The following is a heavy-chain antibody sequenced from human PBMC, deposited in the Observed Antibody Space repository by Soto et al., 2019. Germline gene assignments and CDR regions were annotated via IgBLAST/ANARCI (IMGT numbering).Heavy chain of an antibody. CDR1: GFTFSSYS. Sequence: EVQLVESGGGLVKPGGSLRLSCAASGFTFSSYSMNWVRQAPGKALAWVSSISSSSSYIYYADSLKGRFTISRDSAKNSLSRQLNSLRAEGTAVYYCARELARTLERGGFDPWGQGTLVTVPS. D-gene: IGHD1-1*01. CDR3: ARELARTLERGGFDP. V-gene: IGHV3-21*01. CDR2: ISSSSSYI. J-gene: IGHJ5*02.